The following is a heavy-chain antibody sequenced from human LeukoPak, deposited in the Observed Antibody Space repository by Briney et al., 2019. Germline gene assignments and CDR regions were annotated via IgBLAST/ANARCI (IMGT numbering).Heavy chain of an antibody. J-gene: IGHJ4*02. D-gene: IGHD3-22*01. CDR3: AKDLAYYYDSSGYRYFDY. V-gene: IGHV3-23*01. CDR2: ISGSGGST. Sequence: HSGGSLRLSCAASGFTFSSYAMSWVRQAPGKGLEWVSVISGSGGSTYYADSVKGRFTISRDNSKNTLYLQMNSLRAEDTAVYYCAKDLAYYYDSSGYRYFDYWGQGTLVTVSS. CDR1: GFTFSSYA.